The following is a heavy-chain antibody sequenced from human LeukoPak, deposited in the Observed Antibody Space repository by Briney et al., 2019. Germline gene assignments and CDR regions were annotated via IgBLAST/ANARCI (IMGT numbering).Heavy chain of an antibody. D-gene: IGHD1-26*01. CDR2: IYYSGST. Sequence: PSETLSLTCTVSGGSVSSGSYYWSWIRQPPGKGLEWLGYIYYSGSTNYNPTLKSRVTISVDTSKNQFSLKLSSVTAADTAVYHCARDYSGSYYSLDYWGQGTLVTVSS. CDR3: ARDYSGSYYSLDY. CDR1: GGSVSSGSYY. V-gene: IGHV4-61*01. J-gene: IGHJ4*02.